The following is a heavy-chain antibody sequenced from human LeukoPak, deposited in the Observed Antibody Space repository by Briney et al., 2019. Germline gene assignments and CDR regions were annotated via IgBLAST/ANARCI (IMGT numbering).Heavy chain of an antibody. CDR3: ARDIKIAVAGSWDN. CDR2: INWNGGST. Sequence: GGSLRLSCAASGFTVDDYGMSWVRQAPVKGLEWVSGINWNGGSTGYADSVKGRFTISRDNAKNSLYLQMNSLRAEDTALYYCARDIKIAVAGSWDNWGQGTLVTVSS. V-gene: IGHV3-20*04. CDR1: GFTVDDYG. D-gene: IGHD6-19*01. J-gene: IGHJ4*02.